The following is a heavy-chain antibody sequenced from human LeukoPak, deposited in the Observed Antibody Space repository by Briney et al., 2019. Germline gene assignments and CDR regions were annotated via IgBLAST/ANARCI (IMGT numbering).Heavy chain of an antibody. Sequence: SETLSLTCTVSGGSISSGGYYWSWIRQHPGKGLEWIGYIYYSGSTYYNPSLKSRVTISVDTSKNQFSLKLSSVTAADTAVYYCARDRKRTVVVPYYYYGMDVWGQGTTVTVSS. D-gene: IGHD4-23*01. J-gene: IGHJ6*02. CDR1: GGSISSGGYY. V-gene: IGHV4-31*03. CDR3: ARDRKRTVVVPYYYYGMDV. CDR2: IYYSGST.